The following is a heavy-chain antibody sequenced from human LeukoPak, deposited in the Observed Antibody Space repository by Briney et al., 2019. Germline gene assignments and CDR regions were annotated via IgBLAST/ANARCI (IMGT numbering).Heavy chain of an antibody. V-gene: IGHV4-39*01. Sequence: SETLSLTCTVSGGSISSSSYFWGWIRQPPGKGLEWIGSIYYSGSTYYKPSLKSRVTISVDTSKNQFSLKLSSVTAADTAVYYCVRLVRYGMDVWGQGTTVTVSS. CDR2: IYYSGST. CDR3: VRLVRYGMDV. D-gene: IGHD1-26*01. CDR1: GGSISSSSYF. J-gene: IGHJ6*02.